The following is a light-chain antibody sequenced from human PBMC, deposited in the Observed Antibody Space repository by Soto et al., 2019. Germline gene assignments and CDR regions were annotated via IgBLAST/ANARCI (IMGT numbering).Light chain of an antibody. Sequence: QSALTQPASVSGAPGQSITISCTGSSCNVGGYYDVYWYQQLPGTAPKLMIYDVSNRPSGVSNRFSGSKSGNTASLTISGLQAEDEADYYCNSYTSSRTLVFGGGTKLTVL. CDR2: DVS. V-gene: IGLV2-14*01. CDR3: NSYTSSRTLV. J-gene: IGLJ3*02. CDR1: SCNVGGYYD.